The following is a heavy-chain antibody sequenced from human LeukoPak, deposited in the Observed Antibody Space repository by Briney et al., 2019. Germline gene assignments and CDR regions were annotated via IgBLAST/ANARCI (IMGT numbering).Heavy chain of an antibody. CDR2: ITSSSTYI. CDR1: GFTFTSYA. D-gene: IGHD5-18*01. CDR3: ARDSSIQSLDP. Sequence: PGGSLRLSCAASGFTFTSYAMSWVRQAPGKGLEWVSSITSSSTYIYYADSVKGRFTISRDNAKNSLYLQMNSLRAEDTAVYYCARDSSIQSLDPWGQGTLVTVSS. J-gene: IGHJ5*02. V-gene: IGHV3-21*01.